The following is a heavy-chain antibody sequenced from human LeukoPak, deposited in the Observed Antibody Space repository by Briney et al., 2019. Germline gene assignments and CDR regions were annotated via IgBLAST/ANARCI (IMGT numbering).Heavy chain of an antibody. CDR3: AREGPHYDFWSGYYPLDY. J-gene: IGHJ4*02. V-gene: IGHV4-34*01. CDR1: GGSFSGYY. Sequence: SETLSLTCAVYGGSFSGYYWSWIRQPPGKGLEWIGEINHSGSTNYNPSLKSRVTISVDTSKNQFSLKLSSVTAADTAVYYCAREGPHYDFWSGYYPLDYWGQGTLVTVTS. D-gene: IGHD3-3*01. CDR2: INHSGST.